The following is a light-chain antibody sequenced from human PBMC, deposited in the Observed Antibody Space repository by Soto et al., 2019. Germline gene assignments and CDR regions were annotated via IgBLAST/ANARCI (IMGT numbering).Light chain of an antibody. J-gene: IGKJ1*01. V-gene: IGKV3-15*01. CDR3: QQYHQWPA. CDR2: GAA. CDR1: QSVFSS. Sequence: EVVMTQSPATLSVSPGERATLSCRASQSVFSSLAWYQQKPGQAPRLLIYGAATRATGIPARFSGGGSGTEFTLTISSLQSEDFAVSYCQQYHQWPAFGRGTKV.